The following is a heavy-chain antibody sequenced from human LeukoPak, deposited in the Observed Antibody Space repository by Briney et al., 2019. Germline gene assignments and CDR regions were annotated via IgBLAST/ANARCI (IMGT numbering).Heavy chain of an antibody. CDR3: ARDLLGDRPRYFDY. CDR2: IWYDGSNK. Sequence: GGSLRLSCAASGFTFSSYGMHWVRQAPGKGLEWVAVIWYDGSNKYYADSVKGRFTISRDNSKNTLYLQMNSLRAEDTAVYYCARDLLGDRPRYFDYWGQGTLVTVSS. D-gene: IGHD4-17*01. J-gene: IGHJ4*02. CDR1: GFTFSSYG. V-gene: IGHV3-33*01.